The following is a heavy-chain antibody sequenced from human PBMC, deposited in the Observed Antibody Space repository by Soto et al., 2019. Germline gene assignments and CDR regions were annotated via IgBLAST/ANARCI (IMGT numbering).Heavy chain of an antibody. CDR2: MSPNSGNT. V-gene: IGHV1-8*01. J-gene: IGHJ4*02. Sequence: GASVKVSCKTSGYTFTSFDINWVRQATGQGLEWMGWMSPNSGNTGYAQKFQGRVTMTWDTSISTAFMELSSLSSEDTAVYYCARGVTAGVDYWGQGTLVTVSS. CDR1: GYTFTSFD. D-gene: IGHD6-13*01. CDR3: ARGVTAGVDY.